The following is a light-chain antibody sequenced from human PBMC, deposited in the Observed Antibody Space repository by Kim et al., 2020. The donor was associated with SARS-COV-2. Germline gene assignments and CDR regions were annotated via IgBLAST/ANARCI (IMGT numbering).Light chain of an antibody. CDR2: NDS. V-gene: IGLV3-25*03. J-gene: IGLJ3*02. Sequence: SYELTQSPSESVSPGQTARITCSGDALSKIFAYWYQQKSGQAPVLVIYNDSEKPSGIPERFSGSSSGTTVTLTISGVPAEDEADYYCQSADSSGTYWVFG. CDR3: QSADSSGTYWV. CDR1: ALSKIF.